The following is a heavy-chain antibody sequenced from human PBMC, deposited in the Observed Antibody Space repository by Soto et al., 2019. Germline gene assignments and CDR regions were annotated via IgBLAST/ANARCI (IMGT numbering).Heavy chain of an antibody. D-gene: IGHD6-13*01. CDR3: ARDLTTGTRYFDY. J-gene: IGHJ4*02. Sequence: EVQLAESGGGLVKPGGSLRLSCAASGFTFSSYSMNWVRQAPGKGLEWVSSISSSSSYIYYADSVKGRFTISRDNAKNSLYLQMNSLRAEDTAVYYCARDLTTGTRYFDYWGQGTLVTVSS. V-gene: IGHV3-21*01. CDR2: ISSSSSYI. CDR1: GFTFSSYS.